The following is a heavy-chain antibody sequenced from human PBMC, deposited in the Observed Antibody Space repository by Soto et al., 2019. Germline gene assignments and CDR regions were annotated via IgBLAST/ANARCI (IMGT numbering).Heavy chain of an antibody. CDR3: ARLEGLATISYYFDF. CDR1: DDSINSDKYY. CDR2: IYYRGNA. V-gene: IGHV4-39*01. D-gene: IGHD3-9*01. J-gene: IGHJ4*02. Sequence: QLQLQESGPGLVKPSETLSLTCSVSDDSINSDKYYWGWIRQPPGKGLEWIGSIYYRGNAYYNPALQTRVTLSLDKSKSHFSLKLNSVTAADSAVYFCARLEGLATISYYFDFWGPGALVTVSS.